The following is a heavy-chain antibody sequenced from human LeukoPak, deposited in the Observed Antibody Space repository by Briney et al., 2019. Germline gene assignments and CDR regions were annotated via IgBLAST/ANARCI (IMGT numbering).Heavy chain of an antibody. CDR2: IYPGDSDT. Sequence: GESLKISCKGSGYTFTNYWIGWVRQMPGKGLEWMGIIYPGDSDTRYSPSFQGQVTISADKSISTAYLQWSSLKASDTAMYYCARLVLGRYGSGINWLDPWGQGTLVTVSS. CDR1: GYTFTNYW. CDR3: ARLVLGRYGSGINWLDP. D-gene: IGHD3-10*01. J-gene: IGHJ5*02. V-gene: IGHV5-51*01.